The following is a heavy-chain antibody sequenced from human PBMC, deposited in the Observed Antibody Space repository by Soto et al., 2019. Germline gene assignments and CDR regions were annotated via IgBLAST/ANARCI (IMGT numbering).Heavy chain of an antibody. CDR3: ARQRAGPCSRSTCLVPTDVVGYFFDS. V-gene: IGHV4-39*01. D-gene: IGHD2-2*01. J-gene: IGHJ4*02. CDR2: IYYNGNA. Sequence: SETLSLTCTVSGGSVSSSSSYWGWIRQAPGKGLEWIGIIYYNGNAYYDPSLRSRATISVDTSRDQFSLGLSSVTATDTAVYFCARQRAGPCSRSTCLVPTDVVGYFFDSWGPGTLVTVSS. CDR1: GGSVSSSSSY.